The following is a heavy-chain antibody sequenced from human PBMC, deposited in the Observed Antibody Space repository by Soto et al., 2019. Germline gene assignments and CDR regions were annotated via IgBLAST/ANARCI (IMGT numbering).Heavy chain of an antibody. J-gene: IGHJ4*02. V-gene: IGHV3-33*01. CDR2: IWYDGSNK. CDR3: ARVVEGATGDY. D-gene: IGHD1-26*01. Sequence: QVQLVESGGGVVQPGRSLRLSCATSGFTFSSYGMHWVRQAPGKGLEWVAVIWYDGSNKYYADSVKGRFTISRDNSKNTLYLQMKSLRAEDTAVYYCARVVEGATGDYWGQGTLVTVSS. CDR1: GFTFSSYG.